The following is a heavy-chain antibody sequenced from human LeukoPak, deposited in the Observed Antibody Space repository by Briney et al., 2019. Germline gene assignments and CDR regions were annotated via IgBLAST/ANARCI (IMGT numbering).Heavy chain of an antibody. CDR3: SREWGNGNDLRPDS. CDR2: VRSSIYGGTP. D-gene: IGHD1-1*01. Sequence: GGSLRLSCTSSGFTFREFAVSWFRQAPGKGLEWIGFVRSSIYGGTPKAAASVKGRFIFSRDDSKGVAYLRMNSLKADDTAVYYCSREWGNGNDLRPDSWGQGTLVTVSS. CDR1: GFTFREFA. V-gene: IGHV3-49*03. J-gene: IGHJ4*02.